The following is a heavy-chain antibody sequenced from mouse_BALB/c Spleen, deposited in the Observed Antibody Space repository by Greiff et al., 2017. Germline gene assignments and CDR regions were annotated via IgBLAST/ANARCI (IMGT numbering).Heavy chain of an antibody. CDR2: IWSGGST. Sequence: QVQLQQSGPGLVQPSQSLSITCTVSGFSLTSYGVHWVRQSPGKGLEWLGVIWSGGSTDYNAAFISRLSISKDNSKSQVFFKMNSLQADDTAIYYCARDRDYDGYYNGAWFAYWGQGTLVTVSA. J-gene: IGHJ3*01. CDR3: ARDRDYDGYYNGAWFAY. V-gene: IGHV2-4-1*01. D-gene: IGHD2-3*01. CDR1: GFSLTSYG.